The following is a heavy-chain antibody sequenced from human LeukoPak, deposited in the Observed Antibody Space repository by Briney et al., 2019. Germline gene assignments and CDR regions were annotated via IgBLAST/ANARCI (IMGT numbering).Heavy chain of an antibody. J-gene: IGHJ6*02. CDR3: ARDAPIAAAGSSYYYYYYGMDV. CDR1: GGTFSSYA. Sequence: SVKVSCKASGGTFSSYAISWVRQAPGQGLEWMGRIIPILGIANYAQKFQGRVTITADKSTSTAYMELSSLRSEDTAVYYCARDAPIAAAGSSYYYYYYGMDVWGQGTTVTVSS. CDR2: IIPILGIA. V-gene: IGHV1-69*04. D-gene: IGHD6-13*01.